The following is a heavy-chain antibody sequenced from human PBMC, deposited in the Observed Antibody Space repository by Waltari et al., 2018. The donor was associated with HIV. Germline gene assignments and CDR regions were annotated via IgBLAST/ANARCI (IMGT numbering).Heavy chain of an antibody. CDR3: TAGQGAPSY. J-gene: IGHJ4*02. Sequence: EAQLVESGGGLVKRGGSLRLSCAASGFPFRKAWMNWVRQAPGKGLEWVGRIKNKTEGATTEYAAPVKGRFIISRDDSKNTLYLQMSSLKSDDTAVYYCTAGQGAPSYWGRGTLVTVS. CDR2: IKNKTEGATT. CDR1: GFPFRKAW. V-gene: IGHV3-15*05. D-gene: IGHD1-26*01.